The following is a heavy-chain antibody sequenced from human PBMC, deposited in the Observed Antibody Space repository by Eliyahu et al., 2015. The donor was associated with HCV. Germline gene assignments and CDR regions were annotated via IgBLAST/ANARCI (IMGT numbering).Heavy chain of an antibody. D-gene: IGHD2-15*01. CDR2: MNPTTGTT. CDR1: GHTFTNYF. V-gene: IGHV1-46*01. Sequence: QVRLVQSGTEVRKPGASVKVSCQASGHTFTNYFMHWXRQAPGQGLEWMGMMNPTTGTTTYTQKFQGRVNMTTDTSTQTVYMELSSLRSDDTAVYYCAQLRILGFCFGGSCDENDSDYWGQGTLVTVSS. J-gene: IGHJ4*02. CDR3: AQLRILGFCFGGSCDENDSDY.